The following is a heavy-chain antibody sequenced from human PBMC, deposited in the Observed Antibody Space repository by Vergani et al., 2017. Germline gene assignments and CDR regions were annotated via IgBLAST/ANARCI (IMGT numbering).Heavy chain of an antibody. J-gene: IGHJ5*02. V-gene: IGHV3-23*01. CDR1: GFTFSSYA. CDR2: ISGSGGST. Sequence: VQLLESGGGLVQPGGSLRLSCAASGFTFSSYAMSWVRQAPGKGLEWVSAISGSGGSTYYADSVKGRFTISRDNSKNTLYLHMNSLRAEDTAVYGCAKDWSGIAAAGTGWFDPGGQGTLVTVSS. D-gene: IGHD6-13*01. CDR3: AKDWSGIAAAGTGWFDP.